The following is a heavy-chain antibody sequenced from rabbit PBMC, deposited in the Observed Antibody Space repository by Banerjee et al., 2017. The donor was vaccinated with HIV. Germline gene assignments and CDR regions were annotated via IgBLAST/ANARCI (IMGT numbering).Heavy chain of an antibody. J-gene: IGHJ6*01. CDR2: AYAGSSGST. D-gene: IGHD8-1*01. CDR3: ARDTGTSFSTYGMDL. V-gene: IGHV1S40*01. CDR1: GFSFNSGYD. Sequence: QSLGESGGGLVKPGASLTLTCKASGFSFNSGYDMGWVRQAPGKGLEWVACAYAGSSGSTYSSTWAKGRFTIPKTSTTTVTLQMTSLTAADTATYFCARDTGTSFSTYGMDLWGQGTLVTVS.